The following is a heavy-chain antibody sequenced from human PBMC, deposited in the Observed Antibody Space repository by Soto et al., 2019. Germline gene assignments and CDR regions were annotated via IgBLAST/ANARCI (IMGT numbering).Heavy chain of an antibody. V-gene: IGHV1-3*01. J-gene: IGHJ6*02. CDR1: GYTFTSYA. CDR2: INAGNGNT. Sequence: EASVKVSCKAPGYTFTSYAMHWVRQTPGQRLEWMGWINAGNGNTKYSQKFQGRVTITRDTSASTAYMELSSLRSEDTAVYYCARAGIVVVPAAIYYYYYGMDVWGQGTTVTVSS. CDR3: ARAGIVVVPAAIYYYYYGMDV. D-gene: IGHD2-2*02.